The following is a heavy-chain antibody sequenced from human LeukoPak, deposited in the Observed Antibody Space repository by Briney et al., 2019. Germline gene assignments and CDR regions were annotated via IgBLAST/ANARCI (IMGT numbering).Heavy chain of an antibody. CDR3: ARVRGGYSYGIGDYYYMDV. CDR2: ISGDGSST. D-gene: IGHD5-18*01. CDR1: GFTFSSYW. Sequence: GGSLRLSCAASGFTFSSYWMHWVRQAPGKGLVWVSRISGDGSSTNYADSVKGRFTISRDNAKNSLYLQMNSLRAEDTAVYYCARVRGGYSYGIGDYYYMDVWGKGTTVTVSS. V-gene: IGHV3-74*01. J-gene: IGHJ6*03.